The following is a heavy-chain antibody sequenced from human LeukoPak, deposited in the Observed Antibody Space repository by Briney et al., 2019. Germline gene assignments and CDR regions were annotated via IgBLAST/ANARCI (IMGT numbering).Heavy chain of an antibody. V-gene: IGHV3-53*01. J-gene: IGHJ4*02. Sequence: ESVKGRFTISRGNSKNTLYLQMNSLRAEDTAVYYCARLGYVVTAFYYFDYWGQGTLVTVSS. CDR3: ARLGYVVTAFYYFDY. D-gene: IGHD2-21*02.